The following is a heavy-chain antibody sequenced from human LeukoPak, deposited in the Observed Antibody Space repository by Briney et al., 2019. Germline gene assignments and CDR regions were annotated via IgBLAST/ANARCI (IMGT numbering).Heavy chain of an antibody. CDR3: ASDFWSGYSWSDYMDV. D-gene: IGHD3-3*01. CDR2: VDPEDGET. CDR1: GYTLTDYY. Sequence: ASVKISCKVSGYTLTDYYMHWVQQAPGKGLEWMGLVDPEDGETIYAEKFQGRVTITADTSTDTAYMELSSLRSEDTAVYYCASDFWSGYSWSDYMDVWGKGTTVTVSS. V-gene: IGHV1-69-2*01. J-gene: IGHJ6*03.